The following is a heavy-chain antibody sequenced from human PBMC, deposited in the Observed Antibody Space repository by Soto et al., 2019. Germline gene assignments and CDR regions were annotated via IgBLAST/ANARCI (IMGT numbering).Heavy chain of an antibody. V-gene: IGHV3-30*18. CDR2: ISYDGSNK. CDR3: AKGGPDYAEYFQH. D-gene: IGHD4-17*01. CDR1: GFTFSSYG. Sequence: QVQLVESGGGVVQPGRSLRLSCAASGFTFSSYGMHWVRQAPGKGLEWVAVISYDGSNKDYVDSVKGRFTISRDNSKNTLYLKMNSLRAEDTAVYYCAKGGPDYAEYFQHWGQGTLVTVSS. J-gene: IGHJ1*01.